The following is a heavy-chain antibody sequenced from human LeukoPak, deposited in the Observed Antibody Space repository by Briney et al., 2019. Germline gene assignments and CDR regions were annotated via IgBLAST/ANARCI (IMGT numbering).Heavy chain of an antibody. CDR3: ARGEVVTAIPFGY. J-gene: IGHJ4*02. V-gene: IGHV3-53*01. CDR2: IYSGGST. CDR1: GFTVSSNY. D-gene: IGHD2-21*02. Sequence: GGSLRLSCAAPGFTVSSNYMSWVRQAPGKGLEWVSVIYSGGSTYYADSVKGRFTISRDNSKNTLYLQMNSLRAEDTAVYYCARGEVVTAIPFGYWGQGTLVTVSS.